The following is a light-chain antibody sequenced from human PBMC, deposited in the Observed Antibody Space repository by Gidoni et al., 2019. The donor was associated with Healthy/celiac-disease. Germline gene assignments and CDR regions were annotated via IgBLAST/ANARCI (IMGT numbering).Light chain of an antibody. CDR1: QSISSW. CDR2: KAS. CDR3: QQYNSYSPWT. V-gene: IGKV1-5*03. Sequence: DPPMTQSPSTLSASVGDRVTITCRASQSISSWLAWYQQKPGKAPKLLIYKASSLESGVPSRFSGSGSGTEFTLTISSLQPDDFATYYCQQYNSYSPWTFXQXTKVEIK. J-gene: IGKJ1*01.